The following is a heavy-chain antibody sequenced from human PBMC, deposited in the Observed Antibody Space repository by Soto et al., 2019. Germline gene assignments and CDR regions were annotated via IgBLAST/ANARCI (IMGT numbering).Heavy chain of an antibody. CDR2: IYYSGST. V-gene: IGHV4-31*03. J-gene: IGHJ4*02. Sequence: SETLSLICTVSGGSISSGGYYWSWIRQHPGKGLEWIGYIYYSGSTYYNPSLKSRVTISVDTSKNQFSLKLSSVTAADTAVYYCAREGTARRGYSGYDYFDYWGQGTLVTVSS. CDR1: GGSISSGGYY. CDR3: AREGTARRGYSGYDYFDY. D-gene: IGHD5-12*01.